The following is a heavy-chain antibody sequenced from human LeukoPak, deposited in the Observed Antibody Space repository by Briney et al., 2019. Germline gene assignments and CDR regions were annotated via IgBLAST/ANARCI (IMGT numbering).Heavy chain of an antibody. V-gene: IGHV1-2*02. D-gene: IGHD5/OR15-5a*01. CDR2: INPNSGGT. CDR3: ARDRWKAASTAPGH. Sequence: ASVKVSCKASGYTFTGYYMHWVRQAPGQGLEWMGWINPNSGGTNYAQKFQGRVTMTRDTSISTAYMELSRLRSDDTAVYYCARDRWKAASTAPGHWGQGTLVTVSS. J-gene: IGHJ4*02. CDR1: GYTFTGYY.